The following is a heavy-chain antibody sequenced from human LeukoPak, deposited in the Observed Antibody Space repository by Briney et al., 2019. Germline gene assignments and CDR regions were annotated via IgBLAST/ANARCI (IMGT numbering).Heavy chain of an antibody. V-gene: IGHV4-4*07. CDR2: IYTSGST. J-gene: IGHJ4*02. CDR1: GGSISSYY. CDR3: ASGSDTLYGDYLEY. D-gene: IGHD4-17*01. Sequence: PSETLSLTCTVSGGSISSYYWSWIRQPAGKGLEWIGRIYTSGSTNYNPSLKSRVTMSVDTSKNQFSLKLSSVTAADTAVCYCASGSDTLYGDYLEYWGQGTLVTVSS.